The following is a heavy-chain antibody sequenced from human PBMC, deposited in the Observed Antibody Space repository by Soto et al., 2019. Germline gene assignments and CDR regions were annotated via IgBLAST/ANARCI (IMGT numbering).Heavy chain of an antibody. CDR1: GGSSSSYY. D-gene: IGHD1-26*01. CDR2: IYYSGST. J-gene: IGHJ4*02. Sequence: QVQLQESGPGLVKPSETLSLTCTVSGGSSSSYYWSWIRQPPGKGLEWIGYIYYSGSTNYNPSLKSRVTISVDTSKNQFSLKLSSVTAADTAVYYCARRYGGNLDYWGQGTLFTVSS. V-gene: IGHV4-59*08. CDR3: ARRYGGNLDY.